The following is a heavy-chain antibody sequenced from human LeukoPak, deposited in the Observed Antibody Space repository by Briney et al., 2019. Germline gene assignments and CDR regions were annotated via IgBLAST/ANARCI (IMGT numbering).Heavy chain of an antibody. CDR1: GYTFTGYY. CDR2: INPNSGGT. V-gene: IGHV1-2*02. J-gene: IGHJ3*02. D-gene: IGHD3-22*01. CDR3: ARLRDSSGSNDAFDI. Sequence: GASVKVSCKASGYTFTGYYMHWVRQAPGQGLEWMGWINPNSGGTNYAQKFQGRVTMTRNTSISTAYMELSSLRSEDTAVYYCARLRDSSGSNDAFDIWGQGTMVTVSS.